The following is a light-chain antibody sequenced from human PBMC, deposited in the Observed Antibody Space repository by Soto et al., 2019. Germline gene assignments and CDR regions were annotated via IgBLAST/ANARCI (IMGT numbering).Light chain of an antibody. J-gene: IGKJ4*01. CDR1: QSISSY. CDR3: QQSYSTPVT. CDR2: AAS. Sequence: DIQMTQSPSSLSASVGDRVTITCRASQSISSYLNWYQQKPGKAPKLLIYAASSLQSGVPSRFSGSGSGTDFTLTISSLHPEDLATYYCQQSYSTPVTFGGGTKVEIK. V-gene: IGKV1-39*01.